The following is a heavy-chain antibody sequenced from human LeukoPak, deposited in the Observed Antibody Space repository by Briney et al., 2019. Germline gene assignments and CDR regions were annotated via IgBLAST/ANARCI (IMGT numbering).Heavy chain of an antibody. D-gene: IGHD4-17*01. V-gene: IGHV1-2*02. CDR3: ARGASGVYTVTTSWFDP. Sequence: ASVKVSCKASVYTFTGYYMHWVRQAPGQGLEWMGWINPNSGGTNYAQKFQGRVTMTRDTSITTAYMELSRLRSDDTAVYYCARGASGVYTVTTSWFDPWGQGTLVTV. CDR1: VYTFTGYY. CDR2: INPNSGGT. J-gene: IGHJ5*02.